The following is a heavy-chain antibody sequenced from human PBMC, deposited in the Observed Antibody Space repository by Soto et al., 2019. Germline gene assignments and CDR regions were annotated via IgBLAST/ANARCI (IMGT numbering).Heavy chain of an antibody. V-gene: IGHV4-59*01. D-gene: IGHD5-12*01. CDR1: GGSINNYY. Sequence: QVQLQESGPGLVKPSETLSLTCTVSGGSINNYYWSWIRQPPGKGLEWIGYIYYSGGTNYNPSLKSRVTTSVDTSNTQFSLKLSSVTAADTAVYYCARRYSGYDEAFDIWGQGTMVTVSS. CDR3: ARRYSGYDEAFDI. J-gene: IGHJ3*02. CDR2: IYYSGGT.